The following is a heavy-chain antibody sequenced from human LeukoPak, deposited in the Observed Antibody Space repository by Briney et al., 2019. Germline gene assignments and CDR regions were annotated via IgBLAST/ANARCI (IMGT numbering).Heavy chain of an antibody. V-gene: IGHV4-39*07. CDR1: GGSISSSNYY. Sequence: PSETLSLTCAVSGGSISSSNYYWGWIRQPPGKGLEWIGSIFYSGRTYYNPSLKSRVTISVDTSKNQFSLKVSSVTAADTAVYYCARVEYSRQVDYWGQGTLVTVSS. CDR3: ARVEYSRQVDY. J-gene: IGHJ4*02. CDR2: IFYSGRT. D-gene: IGHD6-6*01.